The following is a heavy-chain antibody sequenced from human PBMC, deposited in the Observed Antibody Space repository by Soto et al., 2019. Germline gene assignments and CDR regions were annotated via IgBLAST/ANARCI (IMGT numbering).Heavy chain of an antibody. J-gene: IGHJ4*02. V-gene: IGHV1-69*06. CDR2: IVPNVGTV. Sequence: QVQLVQSGAEVKKRGSSVKVSCKTSGGTLSSFITYPINWVRQAHGQGPEWIGGIVPNVGTVNYAQRFHGRVTITADKSKRTSYMELNNLRSEDTALYYCASRDTSGFLRYFDTWGQGTLVTVS. CDR3: ASRDTSGFLRYFDT. D-gene: IGHD3-3*01. CDR1: GGTLSSFITYP.